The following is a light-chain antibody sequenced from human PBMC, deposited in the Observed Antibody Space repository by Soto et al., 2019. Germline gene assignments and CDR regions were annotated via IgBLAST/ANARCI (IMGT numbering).Light chain of an antibody. CDR1: QDISKY. V-gene: IGKV1-33*01. J-gene: IGKJ3*01. CDR3: QQYHDLPPIT. CDR2: DTS. Sequence: DIQMTQSPSSLSASVGDRVTITCQASQDISKYLNWYQQKPGKAPKLLIYDTSNLETGVPSRFSGSGSGTDFTFPISSLQAEDIASYYCQQYHDLPPITFGPGTKVDIK.